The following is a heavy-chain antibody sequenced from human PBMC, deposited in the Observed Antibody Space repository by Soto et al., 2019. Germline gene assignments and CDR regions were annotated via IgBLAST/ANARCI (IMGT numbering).Heavy chain of an antibody. CDR3: ARDCSGGSCSTYYYYGMDV. CDR2: MNPNSGNT. J-gene: IGHJ6*02. V-gene: IGHV1-8*01. Sequence: QVQLVQSGAEVKKPGASVKVSCKASGYTFTSYDINWVRQATGQGLEWMGWMNPNSGNTGYAQKFQGRVTMTRNTSISTAYMELSILRSEDTAVYYCARDCSGGSCSTYYYYGMDVWGQGTTVTVSS. D-gene: IGHD2-15*01. CDR1: GYTFTSYD.